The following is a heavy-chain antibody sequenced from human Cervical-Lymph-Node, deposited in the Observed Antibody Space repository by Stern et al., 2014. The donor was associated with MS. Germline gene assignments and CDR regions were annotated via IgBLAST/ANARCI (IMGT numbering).Heavy chain of an antibody. D-gene: IGHD5-12*01. Sequence: QVQLVQSGPEMKKPGSSVKVSCKSSGGTFNSHAISWIRQAPGQGLEWVGVIIPVLNTPNYAQKFHGRVTITADESTRTAYLEVSSLRYEDTAVYYCATEEEDTGYQTYGMDVWGQGTTVTVSS. CDR3: ATEEEDTGYQTYGMDV. CDR2: IIPVLNTP. V-gene: IGHV1-69*01. J-gene: IGHJ6*02. CDR1: GGTFNSHA.